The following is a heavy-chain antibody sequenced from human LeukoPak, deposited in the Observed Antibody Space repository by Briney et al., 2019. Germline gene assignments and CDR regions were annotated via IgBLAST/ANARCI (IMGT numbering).Heavy chain of an antibody. CDR3: ASSYLPESDYYDSSGYYMGAFDI. J-gene: IGHJ3*02. V-gene: IGHV4-59*08. D-gene: IGHD3-22*01. Sequence: SETLSLTCTVAGGSISSYYWSWIRQPPGKGLEWNGYIYDIGTTNSNPSLKTRATISVDTPKNQFSLKLSSVTAADTAVYYCASSYLPESDYYDSSGYYMGAFDIWGQGTMVTVSS. CDR2: IYDIGTT. CDR1: GGSISSYY.